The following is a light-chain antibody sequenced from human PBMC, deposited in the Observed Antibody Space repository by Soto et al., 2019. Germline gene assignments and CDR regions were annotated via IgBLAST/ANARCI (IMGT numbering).Light chain of an antibody. CDR2: DAS. V-gene: IGKV3-11*01. CDR1: QSVSSY. J-gene: IGKJ1*01. Sequence: EIVLTQSPATLSLSPGERATLSCRASQSVSSYLAWYQQKPGQAPRLLIYDASNRATGIPARFSGSGSGTDFTLTISSLEPEDFAIYYYHQRHNWPRGTFGQGTKVEIK. CDR3: HQRHNWPRGT.